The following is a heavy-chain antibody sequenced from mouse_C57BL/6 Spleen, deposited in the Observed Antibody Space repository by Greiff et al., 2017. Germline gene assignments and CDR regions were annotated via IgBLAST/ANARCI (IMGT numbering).Heavy chain of an antibody. J-gene: IGHJ1*03. V-gene: IGHV2-5*01. Sequence: VQLKEPGPGLVQPSQSLSITCTASGFSLTSYGVHWVRQSPGKGLEWLGVIWRGGSTDYNEAFMSSLSITKDNSKSQVFFKMNSLQADDTAIYYCAIYYDYDYWYFDVWGTGTTVTVSS. CDR3: AIYYDYDYWYFDV. CDR2: IWRGGST. CDR1: GFSLTSYG. D-gene: IGHD2-4*01.